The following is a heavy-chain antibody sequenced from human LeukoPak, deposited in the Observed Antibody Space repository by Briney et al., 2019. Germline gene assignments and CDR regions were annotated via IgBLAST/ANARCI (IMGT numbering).Heavy chain of an antibody. J-gene: IGHJ4*02. CDR1: GFTFSSYG. V-gene: IGHV3-33*01. Sequence: GGSLRLSCAASGFTFSSYGMHWVRQAPGKGLEWVEVIWYDGSNKYYADSVKGRFTISRDNSKNTLYLQMNSLRAEDTAVYYCAGSIAVAGTIDYWGQGTLDTVSS. D-gene: IGHD6-19*01. CDR2: IWYDGSNK. CDR3: AGSIAVAGTIDY.